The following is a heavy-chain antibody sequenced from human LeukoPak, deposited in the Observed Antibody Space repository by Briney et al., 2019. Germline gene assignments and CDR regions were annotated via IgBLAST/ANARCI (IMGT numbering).Heavy chain of an antibody. V-gene: IGHV4-39*07. CDR3: ARVPITTHAFDI. J-gene: IGHJ3*02. CDR2: IYYSGST. Sequence: SETLSLTCTVSGGSISSSSYYWGWIRQPPGKGLEWIGSIYYSGSTYYNPSLKSRVTISVDTSKNQFSLKLSSVTAADTAVYYCARVPITTHAFDIWGQGTMVTVSS. CDR1: GGSISSSSYY. D-gene: IGHD5-12*01.